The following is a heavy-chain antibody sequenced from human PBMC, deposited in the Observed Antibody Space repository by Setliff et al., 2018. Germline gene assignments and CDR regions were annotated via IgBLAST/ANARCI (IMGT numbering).Heavy chain of an antibody. CDR2: IIPMFGTT. CDR1: GDTFRSYG. D-gene: IGHD3-10*01. CDR3: ARAHPHDFGEYVDY. J-gene: IGHJ4*02. V-gene: IGHV1-69*13. Sequence: SVKVSCKASGDTFRSYGISWVRQAPGQGLEWMGGIIPMFGTTNYAQKFQGRVTITADESTTTAYMELSSLRGEDTAVYYCARAHPHDFGEYVDYWGQGTLVTVS.